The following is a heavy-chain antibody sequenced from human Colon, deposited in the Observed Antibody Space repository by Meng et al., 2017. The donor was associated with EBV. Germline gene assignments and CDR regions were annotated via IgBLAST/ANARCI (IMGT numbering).Heavy chain of an antibody. V-gene: IGHV4-4*02. CDR3: ARVGAYCGGDCYHPR. J-gene: IGHJ4*02. CDR2: IYHSGST. D-gene: IGHD2-21*02. Sequence: QAQLQESGPGLVKPSGPLSLTCAVSGGSLSSRNWWSWVRQPPGKGLEWIGEIYHSGSTNYNPSLKSRVTISVDESKNQFSLRLSSVTAADTAVYYCARVGAYCGGDCYHPRWGQGTLVTVSS. CDR1: GGSLSSRNW.